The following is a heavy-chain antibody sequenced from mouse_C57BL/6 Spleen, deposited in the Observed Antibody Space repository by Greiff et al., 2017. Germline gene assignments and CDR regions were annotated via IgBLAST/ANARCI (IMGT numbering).Heavy chain of an antibody. CDR1: GFTFSSYA. CDR3: ARGDDCNWFAY. Sequence: EVQLVESGGGLVKPGGSLKLSCAASGFTFSSYAMSWVRQTPEKRLEWVATISDGGSYTYYPDNVKGRFTISRDNAKNNLYLQMSHLKSEDTAMYYCARGDDCNWFAYWGQGTLVTVSA. J-gene: IGHJ3*01. V-gene: IGHV5-4*01. D-gene: IGHD2-4*01. CDR2: ISDGGSYT.